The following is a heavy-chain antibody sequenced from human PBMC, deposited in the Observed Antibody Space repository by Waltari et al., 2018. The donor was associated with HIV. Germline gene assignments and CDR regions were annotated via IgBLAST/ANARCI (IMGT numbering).Heavy chain of an antibody. CDR2: IYYSGST. CDR1: GGSISSSSYY. CDR3: AREAVPAAIGTGYDY. D-gene: IGHD2-2*01. J-gene: IGHJ4*02. Sequence: QLQLQESGPGLVKPSETLSLTCSVSGGSISSSSYYWGWIRQPPGKGLEWIGDIYYSGSTHYNPSLKSRVTISVDTSKNQFSLKLGSVTAADTAVYYCAREAVPAAIGTGYDYWGQGTLVTVSS. V-gene: IGHV4-39*07.